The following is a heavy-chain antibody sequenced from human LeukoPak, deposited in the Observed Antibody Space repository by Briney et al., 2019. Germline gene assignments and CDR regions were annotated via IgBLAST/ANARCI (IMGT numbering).Heavy chain of an antibody. CDR2: IIPIFGTA. CDR3: AVESMVRGQVDYYYYMDV. V-gene: IGHV1-69*05. J-gene: IGHJ6*03. Sequence: ASVKVSCKASGGTFSSYAISWVRQAPGQGLEWMGGIIPIFGTANYAQKFQGRVTITTDESTSTAYMELSSLRSEDTAVYYCAVESMVRGQVDYYYYMDVWGKGTTVTVSS. CDR1: GGTFSSYA. D-gene: IGHD3-10*01.